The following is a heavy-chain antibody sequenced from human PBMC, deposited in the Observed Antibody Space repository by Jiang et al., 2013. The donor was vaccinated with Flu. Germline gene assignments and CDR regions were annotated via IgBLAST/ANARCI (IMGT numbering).Heavy chain of an antibody. V-gene: IGHV3-48*01. CDR2: ISSSGTTI. Sequence: GGSLRLSCVGSGFSFSSYSLNWVRQAPGKGLEWISYISSSGTTIDYADSVKGRFTISRDNAKNSLYLQMNSLSAEDTAMYYCARDYYGDYYFDNWGQGARVTVSS. J-gene: IGHJ4*02. CDR3: ARDYYGDYYFDN. CDR1: GFSFSSYS. D-gene: IGHD3-10*01.